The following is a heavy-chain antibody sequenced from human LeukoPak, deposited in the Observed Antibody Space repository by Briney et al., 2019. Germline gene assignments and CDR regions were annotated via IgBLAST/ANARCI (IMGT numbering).Heavy chain of an antibody. CDR3: AKALTSYCSSTSCYVTDY. CDR1: GFSLSSYA. CDR2: ISGSGGTT. V-gene: IGHV3-23*01. J-gene: IGHJ4*02. Sequence: GGSLRLSCAASGFSLSSYAMNWVRQAPGKGLEWVSGISGSGGTTYYADSVKGRFTISRDNSKNTLYLQMNSLRAEDTAIYYCAKALTSYCSSTSCYVTDYWGQGTLVTVSS. D-gene: IGHD2-2*01.